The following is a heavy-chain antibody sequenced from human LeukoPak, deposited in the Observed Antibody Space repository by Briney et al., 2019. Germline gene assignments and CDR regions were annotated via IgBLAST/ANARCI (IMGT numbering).Heavy chain of an antibody. D-gene: IGHD2-2*02. J-gene: IGHJ4*02. V-gene: IGHV1-46*01. CDR2: INPSGGST. CDR3: ARDRGYCSSTSCYKDY. Sequence: ASVKVSCKASGYTFTSYNMHWVRQAPGQGLEWMGIINPSGGSTSYAQKFQGRVTMTRDTSTSTVYMELSSLRSEDTAVYYCARDRGYCSSTSCYKDYWGQGTLVTVSS. CDR1: GYTFTSYN.